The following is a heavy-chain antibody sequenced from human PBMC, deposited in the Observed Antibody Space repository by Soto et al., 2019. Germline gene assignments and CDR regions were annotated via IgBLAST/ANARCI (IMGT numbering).Heavy chain of an antibody. Sequence: GASVKVSCKASGYTFTSYGISWVRQAPGQGLEWMGWISAYNGNTNYAQKLQGRVTMTTDTSTSTAYMELRSLRSDDTAVYYCARDIAAAGTREDGGLDFDYWGQGTLVTVSS. CDR3: ARDIAAAGTREDGGLDFDY. D-gene: IGHD6-13*01. CDR1: GYTFTSYG. J-gene: IGHJ4*02. V-gene: IGHV1-18*01. CDR2: ISAYNGNT.